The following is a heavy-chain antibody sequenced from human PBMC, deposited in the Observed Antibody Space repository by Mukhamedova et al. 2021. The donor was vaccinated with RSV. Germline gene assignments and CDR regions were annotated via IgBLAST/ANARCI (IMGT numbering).Heavy chain of an antibody. CDR3: ARDSKGGFDY. CDR2: IYYSGST. V-gene: IGHV4-31*02. J-gene: IGHJ4*02. Sequence: GKGLEWIGYIYYSGSTYYNPSLKSRVTISVDTSKNQFSLKLSSVTAADTAVYYCARDSKGGFDYWGQGTLVTVSS. D-gene: IGHD2-15*01.